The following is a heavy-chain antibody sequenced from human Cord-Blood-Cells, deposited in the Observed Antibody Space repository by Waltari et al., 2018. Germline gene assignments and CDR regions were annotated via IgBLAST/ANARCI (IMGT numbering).Heavy chain of an antibody. Sequence: QVQLQQWGAGLLKPSETLSLTCAAYGGSFSGYYCSWIRQPPGKGLEWIGEINHSGSTNYNPSLKSRVTISVDTSKNQFSLKLSSVTAADTAVYYCAREYSSSAGSCAFDIWGQGTMVTVSS. D-gene: IGHD6-6*01. V-gene: IGHV4-34*01. J-gene: IGHJ3*02. CDR1: GGSFSGYY. CDR3: AREYSSSAGSCAFDI. CDR2: INHSGST.